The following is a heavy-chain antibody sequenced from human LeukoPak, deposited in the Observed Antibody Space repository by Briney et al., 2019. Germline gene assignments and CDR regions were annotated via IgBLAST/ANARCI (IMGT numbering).Heavy chain of an antibody. CDR2: INSDGSST. J-gene: IGHJ3*02. D-gene: IGHD6-19*01. CDR1: GFTFSSYW. V-gene: IGHV3-74*01. Sequence: PRGSLRLSCAASGFTFSSYWMHWVRHAPGKGLVWVSRINSDGSSTIYADSGKGRFTISRDNAKNTMYLQMNSLRAEDTAVYYCARGGAYSSGPRGSHGAFDIWGQGTMVTVSS. CDR3: ARGGAYSSGPRGSHGAFDI.